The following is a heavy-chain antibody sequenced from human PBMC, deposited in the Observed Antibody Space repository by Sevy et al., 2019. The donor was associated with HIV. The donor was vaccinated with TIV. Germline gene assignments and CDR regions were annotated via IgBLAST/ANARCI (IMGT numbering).Heavy chain of an antibody. J-gene: IGHJ5*02. Sequence: SETLSLTCTVSNGSISDYYWSWIRQPPGKGLEWIGYIYYTGSTNCNPSLKSRVTISIDTSKSQFSLKLSSVTAADTAVYFCARREDNWFDPWGQGTLVTVSS. CDR2: IYYTGST. CDR1: NGSISDYY. CDR3: ARREDNWFDP. D-gene: IGHD1-26*01. V-gene: IGHV4-59*01.